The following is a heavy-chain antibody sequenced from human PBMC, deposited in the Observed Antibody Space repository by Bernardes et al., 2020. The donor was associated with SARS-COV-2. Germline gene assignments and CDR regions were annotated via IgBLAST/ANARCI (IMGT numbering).Heavy chain of an antibody. Sequence: GGSLRLSCAASGFSFSGYWMSWVRQAPGKGLEWVANIKQDETEKYYVDSVKGRFTISRDNAKNSLHLQMNSLRVEDTAVYYCARVLRVTNFGVVSQYYFDYWGQGTLVTVSS. CDR3: ARVLRVTNFGVVSQYYFDY. V-gene: IGHV3-7*04. CDR2: IKQDETEK. D-gene: IGHD3-3*01. CDR1: GFSFSGYW. J-gene: IGHJ4*02.